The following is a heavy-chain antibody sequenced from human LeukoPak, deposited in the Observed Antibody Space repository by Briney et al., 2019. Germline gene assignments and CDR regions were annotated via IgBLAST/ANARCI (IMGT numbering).Heavy chain of an antibody. CDR2: VNPNSGGT. Sequence: ASVKVSCKASGDTFTGYYMHWVRQAPGQGLEWMGWVNPNSGGTNYAHKFQDRVTMTRDTSINTAYMELSNLRSDDTAVYFCARELGVAAAGPLDYWGQGTLVTVSS. CDR1: GDTFTGYY. CDR3: ARELGVAAAGPLDY. J-gene: IGHJ4*02. V-gene: IGHV1-2*02. D-gene: IGHD6-13*01.